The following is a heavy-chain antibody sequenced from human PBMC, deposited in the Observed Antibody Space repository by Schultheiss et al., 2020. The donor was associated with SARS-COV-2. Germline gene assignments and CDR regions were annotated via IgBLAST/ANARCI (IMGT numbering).Heavy chain of an antibody. CDR1: GGTFSSYA. V-gene: IGHV1-69*06. D-gene: IGHD5-24*01. Sequence: SVKVSCKASGGTFSSYAISWVRQAPGQGLEWMGGIIPRFGTTDYAPKFQGRVTITADTATSTAYMELSSLRSEDTAVYYCARDPNGWLQLEYWGQGTLVTVSS. CDR3: ARDPNGWLQLEY. CDR2: IIPRFGTT. J-gene: IGHJ4*02.